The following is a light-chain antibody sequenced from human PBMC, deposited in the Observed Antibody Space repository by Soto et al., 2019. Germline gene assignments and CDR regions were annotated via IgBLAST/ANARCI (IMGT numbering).Light chain of an antibody. J-gene: IGKJ2*01. Sequence: DIVLTQSPGTLSLSLGERASLSCRASQSVNNIYLGWYQQKPGQAPRLLIYGASSRATGIPDRFSGSGSGTYCTLTISRLEPEDFAVYYCRLYGSSPPMYTFGQGTKLEIK. CDR1: QSVNNIY. V-gene: IGKV3-20*01. CDR2: GAS. CDR3: RLYGSSPPMYT.